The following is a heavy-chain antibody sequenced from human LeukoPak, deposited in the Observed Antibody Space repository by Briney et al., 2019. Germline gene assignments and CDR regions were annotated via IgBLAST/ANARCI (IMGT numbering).Heavy chain of an antibody. CDR1: GFAFSSYY. D-gene: IGHD3-3*01. J-gene: IGHJ4*02. CDR2: IEQGGNEK. Sequence: PGGSLRLSCAASGFAFSSYYMSWVRQAPGKGLEWVANIEQGGNEKYYVDSVNGRFTISRDNAKNSLFLQMNTLRAEDTAVYYCARDLFPLVTNFGVLSYFDYWGQGTLVTVSS. V-gene: IGHV3-7*01. CDR3: ARDLFPLVTNFGVLSYFDY.